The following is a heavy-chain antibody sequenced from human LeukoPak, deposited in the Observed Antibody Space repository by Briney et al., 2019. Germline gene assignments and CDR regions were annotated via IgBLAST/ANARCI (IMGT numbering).Heavy chain of an antibody. CDR3: ARDLAGGYTEFDY. D-gene: IGHD2-2*02. J-gene: IGHJ4*02. Sequence: WASVKVSCKASGYTFTGQYMHWVRQAPGQGLEWMGWINPNSGGTNYAQKFQGRVTMTRDTSISTAYMELSRLRSDDTAVYYCARDLAGGYTEFDYWGQGTLVTVSS. CDR2: INPNSGGT. CDR1: GYTFTGQY. V-gene: IGHV1-2*02.